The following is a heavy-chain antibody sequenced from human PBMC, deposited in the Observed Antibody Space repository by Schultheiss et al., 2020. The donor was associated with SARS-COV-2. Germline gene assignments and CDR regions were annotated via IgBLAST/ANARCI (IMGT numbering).Heavy chain of an antibody. V-gene: IGHV3-33*01. D-gene: IGHD7-27*01. Sequence: GGSLRLSCAASGFTFSSYGMHWVRQTPGKGLEWVAVIWYDGSNKYYADSVKGRFTISRDNSKNTLYLQMNSLRAEDTAVYYCARDRGRYWGFDAFDIWGQGTMVTVSS. CDR1: GFTFSSYG. CDR2: IWYDGSNK. J-gene: IGHJ3*02. CDR3: ARDRGRYWGFDAFDI.